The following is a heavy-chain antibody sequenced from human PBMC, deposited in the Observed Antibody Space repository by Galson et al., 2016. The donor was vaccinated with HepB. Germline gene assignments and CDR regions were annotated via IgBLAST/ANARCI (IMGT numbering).Heavy chain of an antibody. J-gene: IGHJ4*02. V-gene: IGHV3-30*04. CDR3: ARDRRPAGAFKSDRVGAADY. CDR1: GFTFRTYS. D-gene: IGHD1-26*01. Sequence: SLRLSCAPSGFTFRTYSMHWVRQAPGKGLEWVALVSFDGKNKFYADSVKGRFTISKDNSQSTLFLQMNSLRTDDPAVYFCARDRRPAGAFKSDRVGAADYWGQGTLVSVSS. CDR2: VSFDGKNK.